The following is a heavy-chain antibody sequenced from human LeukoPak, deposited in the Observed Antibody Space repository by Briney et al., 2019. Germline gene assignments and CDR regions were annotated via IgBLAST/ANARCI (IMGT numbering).Heavy chain of an antibody. Sequence: SETLSLTCTVSAGSISSYYWSWIRQPPGKGLEWIGYIHYSGSTNYNPSLKSRVTISVDTSKNQFSLKLSSVTAADTAVYYCARVKYGDYYYYYMDVWGKGTTVTVSS. CDR2: IHYSGST. V-gene: IGHV4-59*01. CDR1: AGSISSYY. CDR3: ARVKYGDYYYYYMDV. J-gene: IGHJ6*03. D-gene: IGHD4-17*01.